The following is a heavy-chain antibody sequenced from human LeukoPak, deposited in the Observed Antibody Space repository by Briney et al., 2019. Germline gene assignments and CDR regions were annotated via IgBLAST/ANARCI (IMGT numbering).Heavy chain of an antibody. Sequence: PSETLSVTCTVSGASITSYYWTWIRQPPGKGLEWIGYIHYSGSTNYNPSLKSRVTISVDTSKNQFSLRLTSVTAADTAVYYCAMWTTAFDYWGQGTLVTVSS. V-gene: IGHV4-59*08. CDR3: AMWTTAFDY. J-gene: IGHJ4*02. CDR1: GASITSYY. CDR2: IHYSGST. D-gene: IGHD4-17*01.